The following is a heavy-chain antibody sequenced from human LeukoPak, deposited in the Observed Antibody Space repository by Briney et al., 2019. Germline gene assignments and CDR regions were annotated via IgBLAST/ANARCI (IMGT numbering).Heavy chain of an antibody. CDR2: IYPGDSDT. Sequence: GESLKISCNGFCYRITYYWIGWLRQMPGKGLEWMGIIYPGDSDTRYSPSFQGQVTISADKSISTAYLQWSSLKASDTAMYYCARTPLGARGAFDIWGQGTMVTVSS. V-gene: IGHV5-51*01. CDR1: CYRITYYW. D-gene: IGHD1-26*01. J-gene: IGHJ3*02. CDR3: ARTPLGARGAFDI.